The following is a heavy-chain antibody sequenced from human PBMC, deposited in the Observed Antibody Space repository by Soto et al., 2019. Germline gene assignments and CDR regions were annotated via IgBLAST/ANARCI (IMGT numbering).Heavy chain of an antibody. CDR3: AREAASDPSFYYHYMDV. D-gene: IGHD6-25*01. Sequence: QEQLGQSGAEVKKPGAPEKVSCKASGYTFSNYNINWVRQASGQGLEWMGWMNPDSGNTGYAEKFQGRVTMTRNRSISTAYMELSGLRSEDTAVYYCAREAASDPSFYYHYMDVSGKGTTVTVSS. CDR1: GYTFSNYN. V-gene: IGHV1-8*01. CDR2: MNPDSGNT. J-gene: IGHJ6*03.